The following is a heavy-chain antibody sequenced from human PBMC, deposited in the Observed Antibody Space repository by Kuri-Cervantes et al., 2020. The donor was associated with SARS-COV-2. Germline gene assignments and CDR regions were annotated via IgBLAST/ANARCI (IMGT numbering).Heavy chain of an antibody. CDR3: ARESHLLLDV. J-gene: IGHJ6*02. D-gene: IGHD2-21*01. V-gene: IGHV1-18*01. CDR1: GYSFTAYS. CDR2: INVNDGDT. Sequence: ASVKVSCKASGYSFTAYSYAWVRQAPGQGPEWIGWINVNDGDTSYARKVQGRVTMTTDTSTTTVYMDLRSLRSDDTAVYYCARESHLLLDVWGQGTTVTVSS.